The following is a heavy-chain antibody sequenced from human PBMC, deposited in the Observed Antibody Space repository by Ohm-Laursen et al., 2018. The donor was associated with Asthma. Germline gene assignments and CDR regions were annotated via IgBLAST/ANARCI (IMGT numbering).Heavy chain of an antibody. CDR2: IRNKATSYST. CDR1: GFIFTNYG. Sequence: SLRLSCAASGFIFTNYGMDWVRQAPGKGLELVGRIRNKATSYSTDYAASVKGRFTISRDDSKNSLYLQMNSLKTEDTAVYYCTRDAFGLGADWGQGTLVTVSS. CDR3: TRDAFGLGAD. J-gene: IGHJ4*01. V-gene: IGHV3-72*01. D-gene: IGHD1-26*01.